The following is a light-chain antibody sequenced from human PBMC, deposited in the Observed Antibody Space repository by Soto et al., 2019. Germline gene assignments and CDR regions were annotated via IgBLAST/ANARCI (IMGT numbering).Light chain of an antibody. J-gene: IGKJ1*01. CDR3: QQTYTFPWT. V-gene: IGKV1-39*01. Sequence: DIRMTQSPSSLSASVGDTVTITCRASQGISDYLSWFQHKPGEAPKLLIYTASSLQGGVPLRFSGAGSRTDFSLTISGLQPEDSANYYCQQTYTFPWTFGQGTRV. CDR1: QGISDY. CDR2: TAS.